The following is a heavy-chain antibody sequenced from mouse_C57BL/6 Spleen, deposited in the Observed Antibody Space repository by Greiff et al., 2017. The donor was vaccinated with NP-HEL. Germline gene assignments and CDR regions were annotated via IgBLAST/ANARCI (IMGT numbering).Heavy chain of an antibody. D-gene: IGHD2-5*01. V-gene: IGHV1-4*01. CDR2: INPSSGYT. CDR3: ARQDYSNYGDY. CDR1: GYTFTSYT. Sequence: VQLQQSGAELARPGASVKMSCKASGYTFTSYTMHWVKQRPGQGLEWIGYINPSSGYTKYNQKFKAKAPLTADKSSSTAYRQLSSLTSEDSAVYYCARQDYSNYGDYWGQGTTLTVSS. J-gene: IGHJ2*01.